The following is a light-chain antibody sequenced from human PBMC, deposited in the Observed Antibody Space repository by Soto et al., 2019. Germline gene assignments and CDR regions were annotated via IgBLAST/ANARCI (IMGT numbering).Light chain of an antibody. Sequence: EIVLTQSPGTLSLSPGERATLSCRASQSVSSSYLVWYQQKGGQAPRLLLSGASSRATGIPDRFSGSGSGTDFTLTISRLEPEDFAVYYCQQHTSSPHMYTFGQGTRLEIK. J-gene: IGKJ2*01. V-gene: IGKV3-20*01. CDR3: QQHTSSPHMYT. CDR2: GAS. CDR1: QSVSSSY.